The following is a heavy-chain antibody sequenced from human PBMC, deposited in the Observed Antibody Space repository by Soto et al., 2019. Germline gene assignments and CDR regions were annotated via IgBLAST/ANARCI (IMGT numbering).Heavy chain of an antibody. J-gene: IGHJ4*02. D-gene: IGHD6-13*01. CDR1: GGTFSSYT. V-gene: IGHV1-69*02. Sequence: QVQLVQSGAEVKKPGSSVKVSCKASGGTFSSYTISWVRQAPGQGLEWMGRIIPILGIANYAQKFQGRVTITADKSTSTAYMELRSLRSEDTAVYYCASIGIAAAGRNFDYWGQGTLVTVSS. CDR3: ASIGIAAAGRNFDY. CDR2: IIPILGIA.